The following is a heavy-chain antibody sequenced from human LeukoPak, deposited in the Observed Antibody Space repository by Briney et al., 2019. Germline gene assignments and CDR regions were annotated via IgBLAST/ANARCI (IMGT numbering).Heavy chain of an antibody. D-gene: IGHD3-16*01. CDR1: GFTFRTYG. V-gene: IGHV3-30*03. CDR3: ARGGAYHYALDV. CDR2: ISYDGSNK. Sequence: PGRSLRLSCAASGFTFRTYGMHWVRQAPGKGLEWVAVISYDGSNKYYADSVKGRFTISRDNSKNTLYLQMNSLTSEDTAVYFCARGGAYHYALDVWGQGTKVTVSS. J-gene: IGHJ6*02.